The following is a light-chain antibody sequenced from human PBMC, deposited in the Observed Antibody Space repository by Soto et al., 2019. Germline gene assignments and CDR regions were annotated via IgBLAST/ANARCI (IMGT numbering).Light chain of an antibody. J-gene: IGKJ1*01. CDR3: QQSYSTRWT. Sequence: DIQMTQSPSSLSASVGDRVTITCRASQSISSYLNWYQQKPGKAPKLLIYAASSLQSGVPSRFSGSGSGTDFTLTISSLQPEDFATYYCQQSYSTRWTFGQGTKVYIK. V-gene: IGKV1-39*01. CDR1: QSISSY. CDR2: AAS.